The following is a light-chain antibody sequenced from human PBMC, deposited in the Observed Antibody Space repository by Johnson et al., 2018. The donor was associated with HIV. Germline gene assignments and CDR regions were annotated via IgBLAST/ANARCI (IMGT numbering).Light chain of an antibody. J-gene: IGLJ1*01. CDR3: GTLDSSLSAYV. CDR2: DNN. Sequence: QSLLTQPPSVSAAPGQKVTISCSGSSSNIGNNYVSWYQQLPGTAPKLLIYDNNKRPSGIPDRFSGSKSGTSATLGITGLQTGDEADYNCGTLDSSLSAYVFGTGTKVTGL. CDR1: SSNIGNNY. V-gene: IGLV1-51*01.